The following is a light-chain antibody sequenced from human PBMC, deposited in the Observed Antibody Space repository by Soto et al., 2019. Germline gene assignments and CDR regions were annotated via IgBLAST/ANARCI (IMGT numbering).Light chain of an antibody. V-gene: IGKV3-20*01. CDR1: QSVGSNY. CDR3: QQYGSSPLS. CDR2: GAS. Sequence: IVLTQSPGTLSLSPGERATLYCRASQSVGSNYLAWYQQKPGQAPGVLIYGASSRATGIPDRFSGSGSGTDFTLTISRLEPEDFAVYYCQQYGSSPLSFGPGTKVDIK. J-gene: IGKJ3*01.